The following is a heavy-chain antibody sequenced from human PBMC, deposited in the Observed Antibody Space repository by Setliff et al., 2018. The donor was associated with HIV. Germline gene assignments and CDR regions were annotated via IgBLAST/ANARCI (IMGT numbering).Heavy chain of an antibody. V-gene: IGHV3-7*01. Sequence: LRLSCAASGFTFSSYWMSWVRQAPGKGLEWVANIKQDGSEKYYADSVKGRFTISRDTSKDTLYLQMNSLRAEDTAVYYCARVVGVAPYYYMDVWGKGTTVTSP. J-gene: IGHJ6*03. D-gene: IGHD2-15*01. CDR3: ARVVGVAPYYYMDV. CDR1: GFTFSSYW. CDR2: IKQDGSEK.